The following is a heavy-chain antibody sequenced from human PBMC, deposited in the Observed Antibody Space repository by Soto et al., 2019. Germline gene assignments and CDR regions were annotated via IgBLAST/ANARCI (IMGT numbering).Heavy chain of an antibody. V-gene: IGHV3-30*18. Sequence: QVQLVESGGGVVQPGRSLRLSCAASGFTFSTYAMHWVRQAPGKGLEWVALISYDGSNTYYADSVKGRLTISRDNSKSAQXXQXNXXRAEDAAVYYCAKELAYCGGDCSPTYYYYYYGMDVWGQGTTVTVSS. CDR3: AKELAYCGGDCSPTYYYYYYGMDV. CDR1: GFTFSTYA. CDR2: ISYDGSNT. D-gene: IGHD2-21*02. J-gene: IGHJ6*02.